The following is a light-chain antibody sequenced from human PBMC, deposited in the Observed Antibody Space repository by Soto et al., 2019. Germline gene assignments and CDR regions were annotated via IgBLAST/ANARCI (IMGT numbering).Light chain of an antibody. J-gene: IGKJ1*01. V-gene: IGKV3-20*01. Sequence: EIVLTQSPGTLSLSPGERATLSCRASQSVSSISLAWYQQKPGQAPRLLMYGASSRATGIPDRFSGSGSGTDFTLTISRLEPEDSAVYYCQQYGSSSWTFGQGTKVDIK. CDR1: QSVSSIS. CDR2: GAS. CDR3: QQYGSSSWT.